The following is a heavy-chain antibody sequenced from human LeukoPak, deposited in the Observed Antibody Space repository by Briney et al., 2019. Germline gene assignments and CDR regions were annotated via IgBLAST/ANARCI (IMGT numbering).Heavy chain of an antibody. V-gene: IGHV3-33*01. CDR1: GFTFSTYG. D-gene: IGHD3-10*01. CDR3: ARGNSGSSGAFDI. J-gene: IGHJ3*02. CDR2: IWYDGSKK. Sequence: GGSLRLSCAASGFTFSTYGMHWVRQAPGKGLEWVAVIWYDGSKKYYADSENGRFTISRDNSKNTLCLQMNSLRAEDTAVYYCARGNSGSSGAFDIWGQGTMVTVSS.